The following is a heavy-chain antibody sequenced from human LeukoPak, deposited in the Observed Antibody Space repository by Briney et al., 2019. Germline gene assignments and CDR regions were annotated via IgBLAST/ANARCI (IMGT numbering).Heavy chain of an antibody. CDR2: IYPGDSDN. Sequence: GESLKISCKGSGYSLTSYWIGRVRQMTGKGLEWMGIIYPGDSDNRYSPSFQGQVTISADKSLSTAYLQWSSLKASDTAMYYCARGSGSYHTAYMNWGQGSPVTVSS. CDR3: ARGSGSYHTAYMN. V-gene: IGHV5-51*01. D-gene: IGHD1-26*01. J-gene: IGHJ4*02. CDR1: GYSLTSYW.